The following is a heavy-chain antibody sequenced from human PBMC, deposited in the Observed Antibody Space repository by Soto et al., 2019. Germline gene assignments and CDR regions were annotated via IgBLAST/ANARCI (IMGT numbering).Heavy chain of an antibody. V-gene: IGHV3-30*18. Sequence: PGGSLRLGCTASEFTFSAYGMHWVHQAPGKGRGLVAVISYDGTNKYYADSVKGRFTISRDNSKNTLHLQMNSLRAEDTAVYYGEKPPDPARYYNAMDVGGQGATVTVSS. CDR3: EKPPDPARYYNAMDV. J-gene: IGHJ6*02. CDR1: EFTFSAYG. CDR2: ISYDGTNK.